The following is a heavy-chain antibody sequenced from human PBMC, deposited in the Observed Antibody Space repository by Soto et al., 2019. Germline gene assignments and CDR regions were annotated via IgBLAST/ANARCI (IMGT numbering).Heavy chain of an antibody. CDR3: ARAGIVVVPAAMGYYYYYMDV. V-gene: IGHV6-1*01. CDR2: TYYRSKWYN. CDR1: GDSVSSNSAA. J-gene: IGHJ6*03. Sequence: SPTLSLTCAISGDSVSSNSAAWNWIRQSPSRGLEWLGRTYYRSKWYNDYAVSVKSRITINPDTSKNQFSLQLNSVTPEDTAVYYCARAGIVVVPAAMGYYYYYMDVWGKGTTITVSS. D-gene: IGHD2-2*01.